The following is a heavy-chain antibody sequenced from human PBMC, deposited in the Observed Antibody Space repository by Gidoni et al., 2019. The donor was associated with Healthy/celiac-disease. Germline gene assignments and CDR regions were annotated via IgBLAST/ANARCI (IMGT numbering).Heavy chain of an antibody. CDR3: ARGLYDSSGYYYVDY. CDR2: IWYDGSNK. CDR1: GFTFSSYG. Sequence: QVQLVESGGGVVQSGRSLRLSCAASGFTFSSYGMHWVRQAPGKGLEWVAIIWYDGSNKYYADSVKGRFTISRDNSKNTLYVQMNSLRAEDTAVYYCARGLYDSSGYYYVDYWGQGTLVTVSS. D-gene: IGHD3-22*01. J-gene: IGHJ4*02. V-gene: IGHV3-33*01.